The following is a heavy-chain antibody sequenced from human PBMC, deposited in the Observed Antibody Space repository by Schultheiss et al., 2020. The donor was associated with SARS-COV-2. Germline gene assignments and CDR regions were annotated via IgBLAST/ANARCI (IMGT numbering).Heavy chain of an antibody. J-gene: IGHJ2*01. Sequence: ESLKISCTVSGGSISSSSYYWGWIRQPPGKGLEWIGSIYYSGSTYYNPSLKSRVTISVDTSKNQFSLKLSSVTAADTAVYYCARAISYESLVDEYPYWYFDLWGRGTLVTVSS. CDR1: GGSISSSSYY. CDR3: ARAISYESLVDEYPYWYFDL. CDR2: IYYSGST. D-gene: IGHD1-26*01. V-gene: IGHV4-39*07.